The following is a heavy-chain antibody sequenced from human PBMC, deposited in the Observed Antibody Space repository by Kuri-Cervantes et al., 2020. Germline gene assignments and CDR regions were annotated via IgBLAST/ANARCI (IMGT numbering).Heavy chain of an antibody. V-gene: IGHV1-3*01. CDR2: INAGNGNT. CDR3: ARDWYSSSPFDI. CDR1: GYTFTNYA. Sequence: ASVKVSCKASGYTFTNYAIHWVRQAPGQRLEWMGWINAGNGNTKYSQKLQGRVTMTTDTSTSTAYMELRSLRSDDTAVYYCARDWYSSSPFDIWGQGTMVTVSS. J-gene: IGHJ3*02. D-gene: IGHD6-13*01.